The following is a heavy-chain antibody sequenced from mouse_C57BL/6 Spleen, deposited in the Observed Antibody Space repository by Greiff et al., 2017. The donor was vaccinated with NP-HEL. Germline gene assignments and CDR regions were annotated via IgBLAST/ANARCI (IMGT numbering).Heavy chain of an antibody. CDR1: GFTFSSYG. J-gene: IGHJ1*03. CDR3: ARRGYGSSYRYWYFDV. D-gene: IGHD1-1*01. Sequence: EVKLVESGGDLVKPGGSLKLSCAASGFTFSSYGMSWVRQTPDKRLEWVATISSGGSYTYYPDSVKGRFTISRDNAKNTLYLQMSSLKSEDTAMYYCARRGYGSSYRYWYFDVWGTGTTVTVSS. V-gene: IGHV5-6*02. CDR2: ISSGGSYT.